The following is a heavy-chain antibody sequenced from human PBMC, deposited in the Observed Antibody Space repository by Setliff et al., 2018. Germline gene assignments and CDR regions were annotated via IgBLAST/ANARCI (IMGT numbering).Heavy chain of an antibody. CDR3: ARVSGMGSPPYYYYYYGMDV. V-gene: IGHV4-59*12. CDR2: IYYSGST. D-gene: IGHD6-25*01. J-gene: IGHJ6*02. Sequence: SETLSLTCAVYGGSFSGYYWSWIRQPPGKGLEWIGYIYYSGSTNYNPSLKSRVTISVDTSKNQFSLKLSSVTAADTAVYYCARVSGMGSPPYYYYYYGMDVWGQGTTVTVSS. CDR1: GGSFSGYY.